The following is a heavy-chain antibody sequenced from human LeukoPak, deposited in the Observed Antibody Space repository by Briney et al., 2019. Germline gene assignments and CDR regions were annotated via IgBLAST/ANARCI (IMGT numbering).Heavy chain of an antibody. Sequence: GGSLRLSCAASGFTFSSYAMSWVRQAPGKGLEWVSAISGSGGSTYYADSVKGRFTISRDNSQNTLYLQMNSLRTEDTAVYYCAKVGVAGNHFDYWGQGTLVTVSS. V-gene: IGHV3-23*01. CDR1: GFTFSSYA. J-gene: IGHJ4*02. D-gene: IGHD6-19*01. CDR2: ISGSGGST. CDR3: AKVGVAGNHFDY.